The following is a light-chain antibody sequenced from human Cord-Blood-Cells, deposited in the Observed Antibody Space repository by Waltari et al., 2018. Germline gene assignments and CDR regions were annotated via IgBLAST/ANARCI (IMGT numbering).Light chain of an antibody. CDR1: QSVLYSSNNKNY. V-gene: IGKV4-1*01. CDR2: WAS. CDR3: QQRSNWPLT. Sequence: DIVMTQSPDSLAVSLGERATINCKSSQSVLYSSNNKNYLAWYQQKPGQPPKLLIYWASTRESRVPDRFSGSGSGTDFTLTISSLEPEDFAVYYCQQRSNWPLTFGGGTKVEIK. J-gene: IGKJ4*01.